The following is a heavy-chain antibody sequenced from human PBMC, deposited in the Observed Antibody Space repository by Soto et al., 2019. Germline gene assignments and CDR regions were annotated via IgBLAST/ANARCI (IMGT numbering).Heavy chain of an antibody. Sequence: PSETLSLTCTVSGDSLRSSYHYWGWIRQSPGKGLEWIGSIYYTGNTYYNPSLKSRVSISVDMATNEISLRLRAESVADTAVYYCVRVEMYAGEFTPNFHRWGQGAMVTVYS. J-gene: IGHJ5*02. CDR2: IYYTGNT. D-gene: IGHD2-8*01. CDR3: VRVEMYAGEFTPNFHR. CDR1: GDSLRSSYHY. V-gene: IGHV4-39*01.